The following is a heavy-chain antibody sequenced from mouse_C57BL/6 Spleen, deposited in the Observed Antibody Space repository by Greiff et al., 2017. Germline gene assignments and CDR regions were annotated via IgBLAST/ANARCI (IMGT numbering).Heavy chain of an antibody. V-gene: IGHV1-64*01. CDR3: AREDGSSDVN. CDR2: IHPNSGST. CDR1: GYTFTSYW. Sequence: VQLQQSGAELVKPGASVKLSCKASGYTFTSYWMHWVKQRPGPGLEWIGMIHPNSGSTNYNEKFKSKATLTVDKSSSTAYMQLSSLTSEDSAVYYCAREDGSSDVNWGQGTTLTVSS. D-gene: IGHD1-1*01. J-gene: IGHJ2*01.